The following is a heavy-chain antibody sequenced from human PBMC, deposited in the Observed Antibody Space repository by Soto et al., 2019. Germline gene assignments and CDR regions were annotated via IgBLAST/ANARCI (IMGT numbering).Heavy chain of an antibody. J-gene: IGHJ4*02. D-gene: IGHD3-10*01. Sequence: QLQLQESGPGLVKPSETLSLTCTVSGGSFSSSSYYWGWIRQPPGKGLEWIGSIYYSGSTYYNQSLKSRVTRSVDPCKNQFSLKLISVTAADAAVYYCARHWITMVRGVCHFDYWGQGTLVTVSS. V-gene: IGHV4-39*01. CDR1: GGSFSSSSYY. CDR2: IYYSGST. CDR3: ARHWITMVRGVCHFDY.